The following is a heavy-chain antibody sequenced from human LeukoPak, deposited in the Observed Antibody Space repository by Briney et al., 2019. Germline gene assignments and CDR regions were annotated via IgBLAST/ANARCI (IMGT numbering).Heavy chain of an antibody. J-gene: IGHJ6*03. V-gene: IGHV4-61*02. CDR1: GGSISSGSYY. CDR2: IYTSGST. D-gene: IGHD3-3*01. Sequence: SQTLSLTCTVSGGSISSGSYYRSWIRQPAGKGLEWIGRIYTSGSTNYNPSLKSRVTISVDTSKNQFSLKLSSVTAADTAVYYCARERAYYDFWSGYYSPYYYYYMDVWGKGTTVTVSS. CDR3: ARERAYYDFWSGYYSPYYYYYMDV.